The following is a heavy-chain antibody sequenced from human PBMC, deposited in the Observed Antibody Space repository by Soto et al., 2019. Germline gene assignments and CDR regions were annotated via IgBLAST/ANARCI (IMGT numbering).Heavy chain of an antibody. CDR2: ISGYNGNT. D-gene: IGHD5-18*01. J-gene: IGHJ6*02. CDR1: GYTFSNYG. CDR3: ARDPGFGFGYSYALAMDV. V-gene: IGHV1-18*01. Sequence: QVQLVPSGAEVKKPGASVKVSCKASGYTFSNYGISWVRQGPGQGLEWMGWISGYNGNTHYEEKVQDRIKMTTDTSTSTTYLELRSLRSDDTAVYFCARDPGFGFGYSYALAMDVWGQGTTVTVSS.